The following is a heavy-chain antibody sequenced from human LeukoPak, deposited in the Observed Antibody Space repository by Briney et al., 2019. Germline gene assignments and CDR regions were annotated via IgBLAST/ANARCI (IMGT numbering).Heavy chain of an antibody. CDR1: GGTFSSYA. CDR2: IIPIFGTA. D-gene: IGHD5-12*01. Sequence: SVKVSCKASGGTFSSYAISWVRQAPGQGLEWMGGIIPIFGTANYAQKFQGRVTITTDESTSTAYMELSSLRSEDTAVYYCARFYSGYDRGDAFDIWGQGTMVTVSS. V-gene: IGHV1-69*05. CDR3: ARFYSGYDRGDAFDI. J-gene: IGHJ3*02.